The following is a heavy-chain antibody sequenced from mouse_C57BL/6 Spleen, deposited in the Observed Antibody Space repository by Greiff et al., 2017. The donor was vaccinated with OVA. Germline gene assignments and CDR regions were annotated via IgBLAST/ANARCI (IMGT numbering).Heavy chain of an antibody. V-gene: IGHV1-81*01. Sequence: VQLQQSGAELARPGASVKLSCKASGYTFTSYGISWVKQRTGQGLEWIGEIYPRSGNTYYNEKFKGKATLTADKSSSTAYMQLSSLTSEDSAVYFCARSDYRYFDVWGTGTTVTVSS. CDR2: IYPRSGNT. J-gene: IGHJ1*03. CDR1: GYTFTSYG. CDR3: ARSDYRYFDV.